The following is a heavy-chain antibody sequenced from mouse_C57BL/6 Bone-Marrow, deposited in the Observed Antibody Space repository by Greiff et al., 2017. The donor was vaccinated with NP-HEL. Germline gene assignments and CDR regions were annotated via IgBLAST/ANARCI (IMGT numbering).Heavy chain of an antibody. CDR3: APHYGSFYAMDY. D-gene: IGHD1-1*01. Sequence: VQLQQSGPGLVQPSQSLSITCTVSGFSLTSYGVHWVRQPPGKGLEWLGVIWRGGSTDYNAAFISRLSISKDNSKSQVFFKMNSLQADDTAIYYCAPHYGSFYAMDYWGQGTSVTVSS. CDR1: GFSLTSYG. V-gene: IGHV2-4*01. CDR2: IWRGGST. J-gene: IGHJ4*01.